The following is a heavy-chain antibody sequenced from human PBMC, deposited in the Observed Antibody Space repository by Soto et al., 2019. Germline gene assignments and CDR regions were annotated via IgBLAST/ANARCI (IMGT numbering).Heavy chain of an antibody. J-gene: IGHJ6*03. CDR1: GGSFSGYY. Sequence: SETLSLTCAVYGGSFSGYYWSWIRQPPGKGLEWIGEINHSGSTNYNPSLKSRVTISVDTSKNQFSLKLSSVTAADTAVYYCARDITIFGVVTPNYYYYMDVWGKGTTVTVSS. CDR3: ARDITIFGVVTPNYYYYMDV. CDR2: INHSGST. D-gene: IGHD3-3*01. V-gene: IGHV4-34*01.